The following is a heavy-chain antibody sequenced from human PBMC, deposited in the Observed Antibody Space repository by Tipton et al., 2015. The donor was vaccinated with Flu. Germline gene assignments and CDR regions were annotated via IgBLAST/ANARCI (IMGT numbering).Heavy chain of an antibody. V-gene: IGHV4-59*02. D-gene: IGHD2-15*01. CDR2: TYYGGTT. CDR1: GGAVSSYF. J-gene: IGHJ6*02. CDR3: ARDSGRNYNYGMDV. Sequence: TLSLTCTVSGGAVSSYFWTWIRQPPGKQLEWIRYTYYGGTTNYNPSLRSRVTFSMDTSKNQFSLRLSSVTAADTAVYYCARDSGRNYNYGMDVWGQGTTVYVSS.